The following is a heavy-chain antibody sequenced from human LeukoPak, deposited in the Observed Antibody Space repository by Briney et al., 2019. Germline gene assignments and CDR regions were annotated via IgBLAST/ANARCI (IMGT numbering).Heavy chain of an antibody. V-gene: IGHV3-66*01. J-gene: IGHJ4*02. D-gene: IGHD7-27*01. CDR1: GFTVSSNH. CDR3: ARDGENHYYDY. Sequence: TGGSLRLSCAASGFTVSSNHMSWVRQAPGKGLEWVSIIYSGGTIYYAGSVKGRFTISRDNSKNTVYLEMNSLRAEDTAVYYCARDGENHYYDYWGQGTLVTVST. CDR2: IYSGGTI.